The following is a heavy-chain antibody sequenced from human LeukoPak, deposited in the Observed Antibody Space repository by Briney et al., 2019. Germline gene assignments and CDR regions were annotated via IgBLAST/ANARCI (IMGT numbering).Heavy chain of an antibody. V-gene: IGHV3-15*01. Sequence: SGGSLRLSCAASGIIFSNAWMSWVRQAPGKGLEWVGRIKSKTDGGTTDYAAPVKGRFTISRDDSKNTLYLQMNSLKTEDTAVYYCTTTYYGDFHFDYWGQGTLVTVSS. CDR3: TTTYYGDFHFDY. D-gene: IGHD4-17*01. CDR2: IKSKTDGGTT. J-gene: IGHJ4*02. CDR1: GIIFSNAW.